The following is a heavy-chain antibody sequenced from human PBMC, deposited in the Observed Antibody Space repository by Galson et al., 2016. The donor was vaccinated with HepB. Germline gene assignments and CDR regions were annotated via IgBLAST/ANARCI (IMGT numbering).Heavy chain of an antibody. Sequence: SLRLSCAGSGFILSTHSMAWVRQAPGKGLEWVSLISSGSTYIYYADSVRGRFTISRDDAGNSLYLQMNTLRADDTAVYYCARASGGGYDWDYYYGMDVWGKGTTVTVPS. CDR3: ARASGGGYDWDYYYGMDV. CDR1: GFILSTHS. J-gene: IGHJ6*04. V-gene: IGHV3-21*01. D-gene: IGHD5-12*01. CDR2: ISSGSTYI.